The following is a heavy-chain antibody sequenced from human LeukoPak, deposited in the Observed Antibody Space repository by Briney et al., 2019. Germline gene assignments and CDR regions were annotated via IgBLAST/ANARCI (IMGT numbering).Heavy chain of an antibody. V-gene: IGHV3-23*01. D-gene: IGHD3-16*01. CDR2: INDNGAGT. CDR1: GFTFSSYA. Sequence: GGSLRLSCAASGFTFSSYAMSWVRQTPGKGLKWVSTINDNGAGTYYADSVKGRSTISRDNSYNTVSLQMNSLRDEDTGVYYCAKGLRTGVGPYMGYHYYMDVWGKGATVTVSS. J-gene: IGHJ6*03. CDR3: AKGLRTGVGPYMGYHYYMDV.